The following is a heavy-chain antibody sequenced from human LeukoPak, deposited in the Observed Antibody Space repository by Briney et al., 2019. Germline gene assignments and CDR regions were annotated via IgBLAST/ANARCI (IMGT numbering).Heavy chain of an antibody. CDR3: ARGSRWELPLDY. CDR2: ISYDGSNK. Sequence: GGSLRLSCAASGFTFSSYAMHWVRQAPGKGLEWVAVISYDGSNKYYADSVKGRFTISRDNSKNTLYLQMNSLRAEDTAVYYCARGSRWELPLDYWGQGTLVTVSS. V-gene: IGHV3-30-3*01. CDR1: GFTFSSYA. D-gene: IGHD1-26*01. J-gene: IGHJ4*02.